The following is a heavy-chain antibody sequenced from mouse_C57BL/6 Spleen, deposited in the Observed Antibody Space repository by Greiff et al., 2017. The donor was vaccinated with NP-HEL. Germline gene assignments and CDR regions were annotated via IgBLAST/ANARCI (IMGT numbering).Heavy chain of an antibody. J-gene: IGHJ2*01. CDR3: ARRPTVVDTVYFGD. D-gene: IGHD1-1*01. Sequence: QVQLQQSGAELVKPGASVKLSCTASGYTFTSYWMTWVNQRPGQGLEWIGDIYTGGGSTNYNEKFKGKATLTVDKSSSTTYMQLSSLTSEDSAVYYCARRPTVVDTVYFGDWGKGTTLTV. CDR1: GYTFTSYW. V-gene: IGHV1-55*01. CDR2: IYTGGGST.